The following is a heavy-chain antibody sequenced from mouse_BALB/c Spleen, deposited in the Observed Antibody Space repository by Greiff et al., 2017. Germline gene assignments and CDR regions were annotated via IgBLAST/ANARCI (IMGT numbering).Heavy chain of an antibody. Sequence: VQLQQSGAELVKPGASVKLSCTASGFNIKDTYMHWVKQRPEQGLEWIGRIDPANGNTKYDPKFQGKATITTDTSSNTAYLQLSSLTSEDTAVYDCDRGETRGFAYWGQGTLVTVSA. J-gene: IGHJ3*01. CDR3: DRGETRGFAY. D-gene: IGHD3-3*01. CDR2: IDPANGNT. V-gene: IGHV14-3*02. CDR1: GFNIKDTY.